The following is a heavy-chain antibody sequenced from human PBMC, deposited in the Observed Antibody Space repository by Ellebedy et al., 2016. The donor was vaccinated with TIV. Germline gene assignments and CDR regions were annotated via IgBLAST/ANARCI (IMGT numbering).Heavy chain of an antibody. Sequence: MPSETLSLTCTVSGGSTSSSYCRWIRQPAGQGLEWIGRIYTSGSTNYNPSLKSRVTMSVDTSKNQFSLKLTSVTAADTAVYYCARTVGAANNWFDPWGQGTLVTVSS. V-gene: IGHV4-4*07. CDR3: ARTVGAANNWFDP. CDR1: GGSTSSSY. J-gene: IGHJ5*02. D-gene: IGHD1-26*01. CDR2: IYTSGST.